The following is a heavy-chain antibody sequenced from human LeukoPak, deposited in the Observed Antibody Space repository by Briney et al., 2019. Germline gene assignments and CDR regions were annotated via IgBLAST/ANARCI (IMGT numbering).Heavy chain of an antibody. CDR1: GFTLSSYS. J-gene: IGHJ3*02. Sequence: GGSLRLSCAASGFTLSSYSMNWVRQAPGKGLEWVSSISRSSAYIYYADSVKGRFTISRDNAKNSLYLQMNSLRAEDTAVYYCAKGIAADPSHDVFDIWGQGTMVTVSS. CDR3: AKGIAADPSHDVFDI. V-gene: IGHV3-21*04. CDR2: ISRSSAYI. D-gene: IGHD6-13*01.